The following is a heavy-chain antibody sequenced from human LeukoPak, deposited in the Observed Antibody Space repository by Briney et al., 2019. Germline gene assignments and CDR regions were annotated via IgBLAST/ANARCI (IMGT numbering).Heavy chain of an antibody. CDR1: GGSLSSSTDY. CDR2: VYYSGST. CDR3: ANAPLGGRVFDY. D-gene: IGHD2-2*01. J-gene: IGHJ4*02. Sequence: SETLSHTYFVSGGSLSSSTDYWGWIRQPPGKGLEWIGNVYYSGSTYYNPSLKSRVTISVDTSKNQFSLKLHSVTAADTAVYCCANAPLGGRVFDYWGQGALVTVSS. V-gene: IGHV4-39*01.